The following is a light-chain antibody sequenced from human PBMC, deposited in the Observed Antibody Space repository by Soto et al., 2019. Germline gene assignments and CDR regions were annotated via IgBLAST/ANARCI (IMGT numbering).Light chain of an antibody. Sequence: EIILTQSPATLSVSPGERVTLSCRASHSVSNKLAWYQQQPGQAPRHLMSATSTRPTGIPARFSGGGSGTEFTLTVSSLQSEDFALYFCHQYDHWPLTFGGGTKVDIK. CDR2: ATS. CDR3: HQYDHWPLT. V-gene: IGKV3D-15*01. CDR1: HSVSNK. J-gene: IGKJ4*01.